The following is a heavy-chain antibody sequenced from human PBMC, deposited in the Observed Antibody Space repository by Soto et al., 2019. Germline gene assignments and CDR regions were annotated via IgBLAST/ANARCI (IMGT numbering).Heavy chain of an antibody. CDR3: ARGFRGPDY. J-gene: IGHJ4*02. D-gene: IGHD2-21*01. V-gene: IGHV3-74*01. CDR1: GFRFSDHW. Sequence: PGGSLRLSCAASGFRFSDHWMHWVRQDPGKGLLCVSRINNDGGDAVYADSVRGRFTISRDNAESTVYLQMTSLRVEDTAVYYCARGFRGPDYWSQGTPVTVYS. CDR2: INNDGGDA.